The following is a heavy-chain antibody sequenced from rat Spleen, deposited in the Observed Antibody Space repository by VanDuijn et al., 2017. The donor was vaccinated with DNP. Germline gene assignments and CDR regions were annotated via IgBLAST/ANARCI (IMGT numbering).Heavy chain of an antibody. Sequence: EVQLVESGGDLVQPGRSLKLSCVASGFTFNNYWMTWIRQVPGKGLEWVASITSSGGSTYYPDSVKGRFTISRDNAKNTLYLQMNSLRSEDSATYYCARGPPDGSYYYALDYWGQGVMVTVSS. CDR3: ARGPPDGSYYYALDY. CDR1: GFTFNNYW. CDR2: ITSSGGST. J-gene: IGHJ2*01. V-gene: IGHV5-31*01. D-gene: IGHD1-12*02.